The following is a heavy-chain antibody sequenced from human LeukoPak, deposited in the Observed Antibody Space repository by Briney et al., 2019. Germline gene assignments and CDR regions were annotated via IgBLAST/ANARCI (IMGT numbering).Heavy chain of an antibody. CDR3: ARGALYCSSTSYSLDY. V-gene: IGHV3-53*01. CDR1: GFTVSSNY. D-gene: IGHD2-2*01. Sequence: GGSLRLSCAASGFTVSSNYMSWVRQAPGKGLEWVSVIYSGGSTYYADSVKGRFTISRDNSKNTLYLQMNSLRAEDTAVYYCARGALYCSSTSYSLDYWGQGTLVTVSS. J-gene: IGHJ4*02. CDR2: IYSGGST.